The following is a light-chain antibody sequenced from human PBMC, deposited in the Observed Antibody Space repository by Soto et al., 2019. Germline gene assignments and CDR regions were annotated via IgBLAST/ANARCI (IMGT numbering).Light chain of an antibody. J-gene: IGLJ3*02. CDR3: LLYYGGAQPYGV. CDR2: STT. CDR1: TGAVTSGHY. Sequence: QAVVTQEPSLTVSPGGTVTLTCASSTGAVTSGHYVNWLQQKPGQAPRALIYSTTNKHPWTPPRFSGSLLGGKGALTLSGVQPEDEAEYYCLLYYGGAQPYGVFGGGTKLTVL. V-gene: IGLV7-43*01.